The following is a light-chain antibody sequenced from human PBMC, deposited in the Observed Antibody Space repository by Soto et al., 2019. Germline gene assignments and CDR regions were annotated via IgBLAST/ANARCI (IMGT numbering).Light chain of an antibody. CDR2: GNN. V-gene: IGLV1-40*01. J-gene: IGLJ3*02. CDR1: ASSIAARYD. Sequence: QAVVTQPPSVSGAPGQRVTISCTGTASSIAARYDVHWYQQIPGMAPKLLIYGNNNRPSGVPDRFSASKSGISAFLAITGLQADDEADYYCQSYDNSLNEWVFGGGTKLTVL. CDR3: QSYDNSLNEWV.